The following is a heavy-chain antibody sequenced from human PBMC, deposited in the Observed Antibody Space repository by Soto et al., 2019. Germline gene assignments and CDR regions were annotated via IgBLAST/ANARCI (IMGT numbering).Heavy chain of an antibody. CDR3: ARRSSGTHGVDY. V-gene: IGHV3-33*01. Sequence: GESLKISCAASGFTFSTYGVHWVRQAPGKGLEWVAVVWSDGSKEFYADSVKGRFTISRDNSKNTVYLQMNSLRAEDTAVYYCARRSSGTHGVDYWGQGTMVTVSS. J-gene: IGHJ4*02. D-gene: IGHD1-26*01. CDR2: VWSDGSKE. CDR1: GFTFSTYG.